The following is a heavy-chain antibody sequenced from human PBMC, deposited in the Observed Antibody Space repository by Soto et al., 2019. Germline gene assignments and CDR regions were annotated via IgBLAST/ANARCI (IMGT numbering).Heavy chain of an antibody. CDR1: GYTFTSYA. CDR2: INAGNGNT. CDR3: ARGLPLARAFDI. V-gene: IGHV1-3*01. J-gene: IGHJ3*02. Sequence: ASVKVSCKASGYTFTSYAMHWVRQAPGQRLEWMGWINAGNGNTKYSQKFQGRVTITRDTSASTAYMELSSVTAADTAVYYCARGLPLARAFDIWGQGTMVTVSS.